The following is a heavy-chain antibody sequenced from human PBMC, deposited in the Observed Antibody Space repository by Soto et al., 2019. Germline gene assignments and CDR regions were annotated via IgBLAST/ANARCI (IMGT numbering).Heavy chain of an antibody. D-gene: IGHD6-13*01. CDR3: ARETFIPAADHFDS. V-gene: IGHV5-51*01. CDR2: IYPGDSDA. CDR1: GFTFVSHW. J-gene: IGHJ4*02. Sequence: EVQLVQSGAEVKKPGESLTISCKGSGFTFVSHWIGWVRQVPGKGLEWMGTIYPGDSDARYSPSFQGLVTMSADKSINTVYLRWSSLQASDRGIYFCARETFIPAADHFDSWGQGTPVTVSS.